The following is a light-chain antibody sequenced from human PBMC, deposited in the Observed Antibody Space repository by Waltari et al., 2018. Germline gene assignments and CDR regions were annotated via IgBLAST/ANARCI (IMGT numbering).Light chain of an antibody. CDR2: EDR. CDR3: QLWDSSTDHVV. Sequence: SYELTQPPSVSVSPGQTARITCSVDALPKKYDYWYQQKSGQAPVLVIYEDRKRPSGIPERFSGSSSGTTATLTISRVEAGDEADYYCQLWDSSTDHVVFGGGTKLTVL. CDR1: ALPKKY. V-gene: IGLV3-10*01. J-gene: IGLJ2*01.